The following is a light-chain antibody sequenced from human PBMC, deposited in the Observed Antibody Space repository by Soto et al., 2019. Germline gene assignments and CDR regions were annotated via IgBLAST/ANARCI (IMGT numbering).Light chain of an antibody. J-gene: IGLJ3*02. CDR1: STDVGGYNY. CDR2: DVS. V-gene: IGLV2-11*01. Sequence: QSALTQPASVSGSPGQSITISCTGTSTDVGGYNYVSWYQHHPGKAPKLMIYDVSKRPSGVPDRFSGSQSGNTASLTISGLQAEDEADYYCCSYAGSYTWVFGGGTKLTVL. CDR3: CSYAGSYTWV.